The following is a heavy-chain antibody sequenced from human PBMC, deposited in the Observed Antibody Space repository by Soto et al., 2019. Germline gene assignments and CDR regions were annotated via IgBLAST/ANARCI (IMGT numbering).Heavy chain of an antibody. CDR3: ARDPIRRIAAAGYNWLDP. CDR2: ISAYNGNT. CDR1: GYTFTSYV. V-gene: IGHV1-18*01. J-gene: IGHJ5*02. Sequence: GASVKVTCKAPGYTFTSYVISWVQQAKRQGLEWMGWISAYNGNTNYAQKLQGRVTMTTDTSTSTAYMEVRSLRSDDTAVYYCARDPIRRIAAAGYNWLDPWGQGTLVTISS. D-gene: IGHD6-13*01.